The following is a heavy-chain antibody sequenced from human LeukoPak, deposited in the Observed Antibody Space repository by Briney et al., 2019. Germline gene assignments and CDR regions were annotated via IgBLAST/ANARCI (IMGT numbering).Heavy chain of an antibody. V-gene: IGHV3-23*01. CDR2: ISGSGGST. J-gene: IGHJ5*02. CDR1: GVTFDDYA. D-gene: IGHD4-17*01. Sequence: GGSLRLSCAASGVTFDDYAMHWVRQAPGKGLEWVSAISGSGGSTYYADSVKGRFTISRDNSKNTLYLQMNSLRAEDTAVYYCAKPTRRSTVIEGWFDPWGQGTLVTVSS. CDR3: AKPTRRSTVIEGWFDP.